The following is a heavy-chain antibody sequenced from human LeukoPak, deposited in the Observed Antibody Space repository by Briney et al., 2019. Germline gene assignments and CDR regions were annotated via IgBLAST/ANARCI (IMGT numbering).Heavy chain of an antibody. CDR1: GFTFSDYY. J-gene: IGHJ6*03. Sequence: PGGSLRLSCAASGFTFSDYYMSWIRQAPGKGLEWVSYISSSGSTIYYADSVKGRFTISRDNAKNSLYLQMNSLRAEDTAVYYCARVGEYSGSYHYYYYYMDVWGKGTTVTVSS. D-gene: IGHD1-26*01. V-gene: IGHV3-11*01. CDR2: ISSSGSTI. CDR3: ARVGEYSGSYHYYYYYMDV.